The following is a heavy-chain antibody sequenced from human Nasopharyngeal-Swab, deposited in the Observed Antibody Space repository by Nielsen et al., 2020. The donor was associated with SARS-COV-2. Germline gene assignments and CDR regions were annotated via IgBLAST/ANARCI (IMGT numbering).Heavy chain of an antibody. CDR2: ISYDGSNK. Sequence: GGSLRLSCAASGFTFSSYAMHWVRQAPGKGLEWVALISYDGSNKYYADSVKGRFIISRDNSKNTLYLQMNSLRAEDTAVYYCARAVGSGMDVWGQGTTVTVSS. D-gene: IGHD2-15*01. CDR3: ARAVGSGMDV. CDR1: GFTFSSYA. J-gene: IGHJ6*02. V-gene: IGHV3-30-3*01.